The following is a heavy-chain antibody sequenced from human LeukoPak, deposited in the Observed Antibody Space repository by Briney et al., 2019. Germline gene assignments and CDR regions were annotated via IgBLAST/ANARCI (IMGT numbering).Heavy chain of an antibody. CDR1: GFTFSSYA. Sequence: PGGSLRLSCAASGFTFSSYAMSWVRQAPGKGLEWVSAISGSGGSTYYADSVKGRFTISRDNSKNTLYLQMSSLRAEDTAVYYRAKDPSFYFDYWGQGTLVTVSS. CDR2: ISGSGGST. CDR3: AKDPSFYFDY. V-gene: IGHV3-23*01. J-gene: IGHJ4*02. D-gene: IGHD7-27*01.